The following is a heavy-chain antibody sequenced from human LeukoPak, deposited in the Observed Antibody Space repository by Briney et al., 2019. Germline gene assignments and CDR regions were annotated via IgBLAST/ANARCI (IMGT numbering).Heavy chain of an antibody. V-gene: IGHV3-23*01. Sequence: GGSLRLSCEASGFTFSDYYMSWIRQAPGKGLEWVSAISGSGGSTYYADSVKGRFTISRDNSKNTLYLQMNSLRAEDTAVYYCTKGTIWLPFDYWGQGTLVTVSS. CDR1: GFTFSDYY. CDR3: TKGTIWLPFDY. D-gene: IGHD5-18*01. CDR2: ISGSGGST. J-gene: IGHJ4*02.